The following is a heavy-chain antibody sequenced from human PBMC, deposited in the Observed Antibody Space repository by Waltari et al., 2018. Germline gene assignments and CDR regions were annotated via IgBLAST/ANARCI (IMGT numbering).Heavy chain of an antibody. CDR3: VRDGDSGSYTFGY. CDR2: IDSRNGNT. CDR1: GYTYTSYS. Sequence: QVQLVQSGDEVKKPGASVRVSCKTSGYTYTSYSITWVRQAPGQGLEWMGWIDSRNGNTRYAQKVQGRVTMTTDTTTRTTYLELTSVRSDDTAVYYCVRDGDSGSYTFGYWGLGTLVTVSS. D-gene: IGHD1-26*01. J-gene: IGHJ4*02. V-gene: IGHV1-18*01.